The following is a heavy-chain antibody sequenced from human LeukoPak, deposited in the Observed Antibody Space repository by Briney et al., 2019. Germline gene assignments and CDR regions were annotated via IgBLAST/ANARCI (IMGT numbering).Heavy chain of an antibody. Sequence: GGSLRLSCAASGFTFSGYWMSWVRRTPEKGLEWVANIKQDGYEKYYVDSVKGRFTISRDNAKNSLYLQMNSLRADDTAVYYCARDKIVGPTTLDYWGQGTLVTVSS. J-gene: IGHJ4*02. D-gene: IGHD1-26*01. CDR3: ARDKIVGPTTLDY. CDR1: GFTFSGYW. V-gene: IGHV3-7*01. CDR2: IKQDGYEK.